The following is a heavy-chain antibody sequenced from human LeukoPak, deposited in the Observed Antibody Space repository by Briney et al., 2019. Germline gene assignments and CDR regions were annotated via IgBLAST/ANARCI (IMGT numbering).Heavy chain of an antibody. V-gene: IGHV4-34*01. CDR3: ARRRYFDWLLGAIDY. J-gene: IGHJ4*02. Sequence: PSETLSLTCAVYGGSFSGYYWSWIRQPPGKGLEWIGEINHSGSTNYNPSLKSRVTISVDTSKNQFSLKLSSVTAADTAVYYCARRRYFDWLLGAIDYWGQGTLVTVSS. CDR2: INHSGST. D-gene: IGHD3-9*01. CDR1: GGSFSGYY.